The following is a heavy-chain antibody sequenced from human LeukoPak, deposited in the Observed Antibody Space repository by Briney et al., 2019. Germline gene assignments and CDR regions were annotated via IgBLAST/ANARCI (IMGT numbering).Heavy chain of an antibody. D-gene: IGHD1-1*01. V-gene: IGHV3-30*04. Sequence: GRSLRLSCAASGFTFSSHPMYWVRQTPGKGLEWVALISYDGKNKYYGDSVNGRFTIPRDNTKNTLYLQMNSLRADDMGVYYCVRVMTTTRNFDYWGPGTLVTVSS. CDR2: ISYDGKNK. CDR3: VRVMTTTRNFDY. CDR1: GFTFSSHP. J-gene: IGHJ4*02.